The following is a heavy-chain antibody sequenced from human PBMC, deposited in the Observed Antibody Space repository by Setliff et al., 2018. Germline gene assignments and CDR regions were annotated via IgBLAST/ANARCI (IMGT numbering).Heavy chain of an antibody. D-gene: IGHD2-2*01. CDR3: ARDRKEIVVKPPAASLDY. CDR1: GYAFGSSG. V-gene: IGHV1-18*01. J-gene: IGHJ4*02. CDR2: ISAYNGYI. Sequence: ASVKVSCKASGYAFGSSGISWVRQAPGQGLEWMGWISAYNGYIVYAQKFQGRVTMTTDTSTTTAYMEVRRLRSDDTAVYYCARDRKEIVVKPPAASLDYWGQGTQVTV.